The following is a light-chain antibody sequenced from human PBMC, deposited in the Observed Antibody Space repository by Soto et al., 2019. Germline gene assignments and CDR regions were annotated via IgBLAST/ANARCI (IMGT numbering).Light chain of an antibody. CDR1: QSISSW. V-gene: IGKV1-5*01. Sequence: DIQMTQSPSTLSASVGDRVTTTCRASQSISSWLAWYQQKPGKAPKLLIYDASSLESGVPSRFSGSGSGTEFTLTISSLQPEDFAVYYCQQYGSSPGTFGQGTKVDIK. J-gene: IGKJ1*01. CDR3: QQYGSSPGT. CDR2: DAS.